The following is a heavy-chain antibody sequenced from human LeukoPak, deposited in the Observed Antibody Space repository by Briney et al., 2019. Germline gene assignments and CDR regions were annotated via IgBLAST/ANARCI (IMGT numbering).Heavy chain of an antibody. V-gene: IGHV3-66*01. CDR1: GFTVSSNY. CDR3: ARDARYYYDSSGDFDY. CDR2: IYSGGST. J-gene: IGHJ4*02. D-gene: IGHD3-22*01. Sequence: GGSLRLSCAASGFTVSSNYMSWVRQAPGKGLEWVSVIYSGGSTYYADSVKGRFTISRDNSKNTLYLQMNSLRAEDTAVYYCARDARYYYDSSGDFDYWGQGTLVTVSS.